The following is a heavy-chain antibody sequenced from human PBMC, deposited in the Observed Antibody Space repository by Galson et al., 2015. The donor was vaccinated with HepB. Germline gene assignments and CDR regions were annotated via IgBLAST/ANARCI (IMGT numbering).Heavy chain of an antibody. J-gene: IGHJ6*02. V-gene: IGHV1-69*13. Sequence: SVKVSCKASGGTFSDSAISWVRQAPGQGLEWMGGIIPIFGAPSYAQQLQGRVTITADESATTAYMELSSLRSEDTAVYYCAREVSLKSYAMDVWGQGTTGTVSS. CDR3: AREVSLKSYAMDV. CDR2: IIPIFGAP. CDR1: GGTFSDSA.